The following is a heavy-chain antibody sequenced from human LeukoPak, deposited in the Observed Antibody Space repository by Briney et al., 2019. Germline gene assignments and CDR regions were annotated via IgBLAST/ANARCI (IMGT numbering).Heavy chain of an antibody. CDR2: INHSGST. CDR3: ASGVWNYDY. D-gene: IGHD1-7*01. Sequence: SETLSLTRAVYGGSFSGYYWSWIRQPPGKGLEWIGEINHSGSTNYNPSLKSRVTISVDTSKNQFSLKLSSVTAADTAVYYCASGVWNYDYWGQGTLVTVSS. J-gene: IGHJ4*02. CDR1: GGSFSGYY. V-gene: IGHV4-34*01.